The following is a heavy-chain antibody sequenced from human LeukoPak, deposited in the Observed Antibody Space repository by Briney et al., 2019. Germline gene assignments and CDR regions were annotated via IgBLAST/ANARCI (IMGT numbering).Heavy chain of an antibody. V-gene: IGHV4-4*07. CDR2: IYTSGST. CDR1: GGSISTYY. CDR3: ARRLDDSYFDS. J-gene: IGHJ4*02. D-gene: IGHD3-3*01. Sequence: SETLSLICTVSGGSISTYYWSWIRQPAGKGLEWIGRIYTSGSTTYNPSLNSRVTMSVDTSRTHFSLKLNSVTAADTAVYYCARRLDDSYFDSWGQGILVTVSS.